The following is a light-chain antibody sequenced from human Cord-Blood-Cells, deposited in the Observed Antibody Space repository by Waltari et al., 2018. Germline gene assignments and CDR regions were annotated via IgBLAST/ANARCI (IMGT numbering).Light chain of an antibody. V-gene: IGLV2-8*01. CDR2: EVS. CDR3: SSYAGSNNFEV. CDR1: SLDVGGSNY. J-gene: IGLJ3*02. Sequence: QSALTQPPHASGSPAQPVPNSSTGPSLDVGGSNYASSYQQHPGKAPKPRIYEVSNRPSGVPDCFSGSKSGNTASLTVSGLQAEDEADYYCSSYAGSNNFEVFGGGTKLTVL.